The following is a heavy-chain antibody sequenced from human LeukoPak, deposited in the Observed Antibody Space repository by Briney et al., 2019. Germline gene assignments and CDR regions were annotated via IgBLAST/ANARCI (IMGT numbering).Heavy chain of an antibody. CDR1: GYTFANYY. Sequence: ASVKVSCKASGYTFANYYMHWVRQAPGQGLEWMGMINPSGGRTTYAQKFQGRVTMTRDTSTSTLYMELSSLRSEDTAVYYCARGPYYYDSSGLSRQDVWGQGTTVTVSS. J-gene: IGHJ6*02. CDR3: ARGPYYYDSSGLSRQDV. CDR2: INPSGGRT. D-gene: IGHD3-22*01. V-gene: IGHV1-46*01.